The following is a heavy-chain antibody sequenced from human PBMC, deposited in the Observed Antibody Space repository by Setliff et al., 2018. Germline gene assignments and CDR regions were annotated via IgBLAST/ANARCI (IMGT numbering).Heavy chain of an antibody. Sequence: LRLSCAASGFTFSSYWMHWVRQAPGRGLVWVSRINSDGSTTNYADSVKGRFTISRDNAKNTLYLQMNSLRAEDTAVYYCCSGSYLFVYWGQGTLVTVSS. J-gene: IGHJ4*02. CDR1: GFTFSSYW. V-gene: IGHV3-74*01. CDR2: INSDGSTT. CDR3: CSGSYLFVY. D-gene: IGHD1-26*01.